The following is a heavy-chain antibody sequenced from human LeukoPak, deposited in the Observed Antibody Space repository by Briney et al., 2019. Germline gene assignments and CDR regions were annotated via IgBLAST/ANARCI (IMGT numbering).Heavy chain of an antibody. CDR2: INHSGST. Sequence: PSETLSLTCTVSSASITSSPYFWGWIRQSPGKGLEWIGEINHSGSTNYNPSLKSRVTISVDTSKNQFSLKLSSVTAADTAVYYCARGGRWKFDPWGQGTLVTVSS. CDR3: ARGGRWKFDP. V-gene: IGHV4-39*07. D-gene: IGHD1-1*01. J-gene: IGHJ5*02. CDR1: SASITSSPYF.